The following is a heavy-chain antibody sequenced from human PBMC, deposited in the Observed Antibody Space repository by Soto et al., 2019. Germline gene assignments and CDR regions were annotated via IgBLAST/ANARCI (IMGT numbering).Heavy chain of an antibody. V-gene: IGHV4-4*02. CDR2: IYHSGST. J-gene: IGHJ4*02. D-gene: IGHD2-15*01. Sequence: SETLCVSWAVSGGSSGSSGGWSWVRQPPGKGLEWIGEIYHSGSTNYNPSLKSRVTISVDKSKNQFSLKLSSVTAADTAVYYCARVLYCRGGRCSYFDYWGQPTLVTVYS. CDR3: ARVLYCRGGRCSYFDY. CDR1: GGSSGSSGG.